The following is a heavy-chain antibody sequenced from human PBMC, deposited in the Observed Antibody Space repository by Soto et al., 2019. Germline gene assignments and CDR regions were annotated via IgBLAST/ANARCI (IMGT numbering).Heavy chain of an antibody. V-gene: IGHV6-1*01. CDR2: TYYRSKWYN. CDR1: GVSVSSNSAA. J-gene: IGHJ5*02. D-gene: IGHD6-19*01. CDR3: ARDTHIAVDGTFWFEP. Sequence: SQTLSLTCAISGVSVSSNSAAWNWIRQSPSRGLEWLGRTYYRSKWYNDYAVSVKSRITINPDTSKNQFSLQLNSVTPEDTAVYYCARDTHIAVDGTFWFEPWGQGTLVTVSS.